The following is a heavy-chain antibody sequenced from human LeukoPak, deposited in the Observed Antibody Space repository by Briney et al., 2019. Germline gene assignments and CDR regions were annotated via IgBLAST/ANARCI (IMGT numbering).Heavy chain of an antibody. CDR2: IDYSGST. V-gene: IGHV4-30-4*08. CDR1: VGSISSGDYY. Sequence: PSETLSLSCTLSVGSISSGDYYWSWIRQPPGKGLGWIGYIDYSGSTYYSPSLKSRVTISVDTSKTQSSLKLSSVTAADTAVYYYAGTDYGGPVFILAWGQGTMVTVP. D-gene: IGHD4-23*01. CDR3: AGTDYGGPVFILA. J-gene: IGHJ3*01.